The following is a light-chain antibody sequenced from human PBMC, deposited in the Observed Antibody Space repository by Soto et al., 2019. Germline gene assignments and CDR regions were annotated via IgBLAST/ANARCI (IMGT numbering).Light chain of an antibody. CDR2: KAS. CDR3: QQYSSYPRT. J-gene: IGKJ1*01. V-gene: IGKV1-5*03. CDR1: QTISNW. Sequence: DIQMTQSPSTLSASVGDRVTITCRASQTISNWLAWYQQKPGKAPNLLIYKASGLEGGFPSRFSGSGSGTEFTLSISSLQPDDFATFYCQQYSSYPRTFGQGTKVQIK.